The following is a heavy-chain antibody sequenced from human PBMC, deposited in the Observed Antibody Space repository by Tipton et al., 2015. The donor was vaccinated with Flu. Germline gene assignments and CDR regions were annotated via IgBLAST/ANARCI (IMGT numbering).Heavy chain of an antibody. CDR3: ARDRYYYYGMDV. J-gene: IGHJ6*02. CDR2: MYHSGNP. V-gene: IGHV4-30-2*01. Sequence: TLSLTCSVSGGSISSGGYSWGWFRQPPGKGLEWIGYMYHSGNPYYNPSLESRVTMSIDVAKNQFPLEVKSVAAADTAVYYCARDRYYYYGMDVWGQGTTVTVSS. CDR1: GGSISSGGYS.